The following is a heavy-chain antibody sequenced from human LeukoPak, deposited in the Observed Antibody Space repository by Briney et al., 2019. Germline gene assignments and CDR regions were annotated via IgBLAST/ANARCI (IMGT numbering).Heavy chain of an antibody. CDR2: INHDGSEK. CDR1: GFSFSTHS. J-gene: IGHJ4*02. D-gene: IGHD6-19*01. V-gene: IGHV3-7*03. Sequence: GGSLRLSCAASGFSFSTHSLTCVRQAPGKGLQWVATINHDGSEKDYVDSVKGRFTISRDNAENSLYLQLNSLRAEDTAIYYCARGSGWLDYWGQGTLVTVSS. CDR3: ARGSGWLDY.